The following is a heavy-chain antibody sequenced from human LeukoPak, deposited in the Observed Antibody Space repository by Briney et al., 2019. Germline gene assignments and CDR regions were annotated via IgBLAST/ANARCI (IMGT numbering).Heavy chain of an antibody. CDR3: ARDHDYDSSGYYYVHFDY. D-gene: IGHD3-22*01. CDR1: GFTFRSYW. V-gene: IGHV3-7*01. Sequence: GGSLRLSCAASGFTFRSYWMSWVRQAPGKGLEWVANIKQDGSEEYYVDSVKGRFTISRDNAKNSLYLQMNSLRAEDTAVYYCARDHDYDSSGYYYVHFDYWGQGTLVTVSS. CDR2: IKQDGSEE. J-gene: IGHJ4*02.